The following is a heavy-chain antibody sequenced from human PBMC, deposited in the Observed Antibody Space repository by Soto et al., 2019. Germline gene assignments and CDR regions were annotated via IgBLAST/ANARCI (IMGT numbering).Heavy chain of an antibody. CDR2: ISSSGSTI. CDR3: ARGYGCGGDCYSLYYYYGMDV. J-gene: IGHJ6*02. V-gene: IGHV3-11*01. Sequence: PGGSLRLSCAASGFTFSDYYMSLIRQAPGKGLEWVSYISSSGSTIYYADSVKGRFTISRDNAKNSLYLQMNSLRAEDTAVYYCARGYGCGGDCYSLYYYYGMDVWGQGTTVTVSS. CDR1: GFTFSDYY. D-gene: IGHD2-21*02.